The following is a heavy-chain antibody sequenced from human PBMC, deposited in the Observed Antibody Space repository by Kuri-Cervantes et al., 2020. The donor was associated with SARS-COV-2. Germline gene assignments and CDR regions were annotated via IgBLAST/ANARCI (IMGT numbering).Heavy chain of an antibody. D-gene: IGHD6-6*01. V-gene: IGHV2-70*11. J-gene: IGHJ5*02. CDR2: IDWDDDK. Sequence: SGPTLVKPTQTLTLTCTFSGFSLSTSGMCVSWIRQPPGKALEWLARIDWDDDKYYSTSLKTRLTIPKDTSKNQVVLTMTNMDPADTATYYCARSTNPSSSGNWFDPWGQGTLVTVSS. CDR1: GFSLSTSGMC. CDR3: ARSTNPSSSGNWFDP.